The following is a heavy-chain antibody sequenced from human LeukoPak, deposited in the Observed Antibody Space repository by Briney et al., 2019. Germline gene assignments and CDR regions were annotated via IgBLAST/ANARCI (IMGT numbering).Heavy chain of an antibody. CDR1: GFTFSNYA. CDR2: VSGGGGTT. J-gene: IGHJ4*02. CDR3: AKNKGSSTPSFDY. V-gene: IGHV3-23*01. D-gene: IGHD6-6*01. Sequence: GGSLRLSCATSGFTFSNYAISWVRQVPGKGLEWVASVSGGGGTTAYADPVKGRFSISRDNSKKTLYLQMSSLRVEDTAVYYCAKNKGSSTPSFDYWGQGTLVTVSS.